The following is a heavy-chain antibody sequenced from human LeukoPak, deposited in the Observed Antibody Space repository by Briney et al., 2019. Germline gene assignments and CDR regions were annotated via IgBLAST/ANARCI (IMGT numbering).Heavy chain of an antibody. CDR1: GLSVSSNY. J-gene: IGHJ4*02. V-gene: IGHV3-66*01. D-gene: IGHD3-9*01. Sequence: PGGSLRLSCVASGLSVSSNYMSWVRQAPGKGLEWVSVIYRDGSSYYAESVKGRFTISRDNSKNTLYIQMNSLRAEDTAVYYCARSFYDILIGYYQYFDYWGQGTLVPVSS. CDR3: ARSFYDILIGYYQYFDY. CDR2: IYRDGSS.